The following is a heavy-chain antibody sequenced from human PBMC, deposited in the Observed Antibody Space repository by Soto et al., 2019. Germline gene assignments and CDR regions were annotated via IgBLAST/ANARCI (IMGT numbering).Heavy chain of an antibody. CDR1: GGSISSYY. CDR2: IYYSGSS. CDR3: VLWGERDRPHAFDI. V-gene: IGHV4-59*08. Sequence: SETLSLTCTVSGGSISSYYWSWIRQPPGKGLEWIGYIYYSGSSNYNPSLKSRVTISVDTSKNQFSLKLSSVTAADTAVYYCVLWGERDRPHAFDIWAQGTTVTVYS. D-gene: IGHD2-2*01. J-gene: IGHJ3*02.